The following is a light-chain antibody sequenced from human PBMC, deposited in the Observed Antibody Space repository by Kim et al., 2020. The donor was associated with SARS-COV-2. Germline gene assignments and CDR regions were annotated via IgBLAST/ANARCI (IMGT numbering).Light chain of an antibody. Sequence: ELTQPPSVSVAPGKTARITCGGNNIGSKSVHWYQQKPGQAPVLVIYYDSDRPSGIPERFSGSNSGNTTTLTISRVEAGDEADYYCQVWDSSSDHPWVF. CDR1: NIGSKS. CDR2: YDS. J-gene: IGLJ3*02. CDR3: QVWDSSSDHPWV. V-gene: IGLV3-21*04.